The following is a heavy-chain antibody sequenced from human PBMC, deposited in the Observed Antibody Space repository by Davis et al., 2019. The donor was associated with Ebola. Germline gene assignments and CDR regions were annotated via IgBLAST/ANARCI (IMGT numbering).Heavy chain of an antibody. D-gene: IGHD5-24*01. V-gene: IGHV3-15*07. CDR1: GFTFSNAW. J-gene: IGHJ6*02. CDR3: ARGGRDGYKYYYYYYGMDV. CDR2: IKSKTDGGTT. Sequence: GGSLRLSCAASGFTFSNAWMNWVRQAPGKGLEWVGRIKSKTDGGTTDYAAPVKGRFTISRDNSRNTLYLQMNSLRAEDTAVYYCARGGRDGYKYYYYYYGMDVWGQGTTVTVSS.